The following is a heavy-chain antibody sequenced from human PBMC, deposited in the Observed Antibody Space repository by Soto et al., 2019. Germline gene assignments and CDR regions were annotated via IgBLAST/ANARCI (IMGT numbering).Heavy chain of an antibody. J-gene: IGHJ5*02. CDR2: IIPIFGTA. Sequence: SVKVSCKASGGTFSSYAISWVRQAPGQGLEWMGGIIPIFGTANYAQKFQGRVTITADESTSTAYMELSSLRSEDTAVYYCARVYYYDSSGYVDWFDPWGQGTLVTVSS. D-gene: IGHD3-22*01. CDR1: GGTFSSYA. V-gene: IGHV1-69*13. CDR3: ARVYYYDSSGYVDWFDP.